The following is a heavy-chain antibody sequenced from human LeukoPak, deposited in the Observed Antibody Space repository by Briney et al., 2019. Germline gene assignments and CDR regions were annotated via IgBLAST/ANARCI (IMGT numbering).Heavy chain of an antibody. V-gene: IGHV4-30-4*01. J-gene: IGHJ4*02. Sequence: KASQTLSLTCTVSGGSISSGGYYWSWIRQPPGKGLEWIGYIYYSGSTNYNPSLKSRVTISVDTSKNQFSLKLSSVTDADTAVYYCARTRRATQWLFSFDYWGQGTLVTVSS. D-gene: IGHD6-19*01. CDR2: IYYSGST. CDR1: GGSISSGGYY. CDR3: ARTRRATQWLFSFDY.